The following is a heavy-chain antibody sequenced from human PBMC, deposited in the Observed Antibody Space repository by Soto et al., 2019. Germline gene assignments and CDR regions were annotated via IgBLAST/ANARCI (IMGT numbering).Heavy chain of an antibody. V-gene: IGHV3-23*01. CDR1: GFTINNNH. CDR3: VTAVRTRLDN. CDR2: IRQSGDRS. D-gene: IGHD3-10*01. Sequence: VGPLRLPCAAFGFTINNNHIRCVRRDPGKGLEWVSSIRQSGDRSSYADSAKGRFTISRDNSKNTLYLQMNGLRLDDTAVNNCVTAVRTRLDNWGPGTLVTVSS. J-gene: IGHJ4*02.